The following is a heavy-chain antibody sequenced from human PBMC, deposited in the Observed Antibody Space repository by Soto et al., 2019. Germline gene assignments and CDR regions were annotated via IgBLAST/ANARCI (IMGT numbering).Heavy chain of an antibody. V-gene: IGHV3-7*01. CDR3: ARDFYYDFWSGPDNSLNYFDY. CDR1: GFTFSSYW. Sequence: GGSLRLSCAASGFTFSSYWMSWVRQAPGKGLEWVANIKQDGSEKYYVDSVKGRFTISRDNAKNSLYLQMNSLRAEDTAVYYCARDFYYDFWSGPDNSLNYFDYWGQGTLVTVSS. CDR2: IKQDGSEK. J-gene: IGHJ4*02. D-gene: IGHD3-3*01.